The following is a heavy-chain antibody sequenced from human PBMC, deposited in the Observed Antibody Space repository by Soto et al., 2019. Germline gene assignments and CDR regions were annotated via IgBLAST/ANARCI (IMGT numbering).Heavy chain of an antibody. CDR3: APHYPDSSGDSDH. CDR1: GYIFTGNY. V-gene: IGHV1-2*02. CDR2: INPNNGAT. D-gene: IGHD3-22*01. J-gene: IGHJ4*02. Sequence: ASVKVSCKACGYIFTGNYMHWVRQAPGQGLEYMGWINPNNGATNYAQNFQGRVTMTWDTSISAAYMEVRRLRSDDTAVYYCAPHYPDSSGDSDHWGQGNLVTVSS.